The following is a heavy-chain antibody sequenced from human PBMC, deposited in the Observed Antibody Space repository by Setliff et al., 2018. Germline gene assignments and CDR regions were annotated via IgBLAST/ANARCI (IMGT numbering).Heavy chain of an antibody. V-gene: IGHV3-48*03. CDR3: ARQNDFWSGQDFDY. D-gene: IGHD3-3*01. CDR2: ISSSGSTI. J-gene: IGHJ4*02. Sequence: PGGSLRLSCAASGFIFRSYEMNWVRQAPGKGLEWVSYISSSGSTIYYADSVKGRFTISRDNAKNSLYLQMNSLRAEDTAVYYCARQNDFWSGQDFDYWGQGTLVTVSS. CDR1: GFIFRSYE.